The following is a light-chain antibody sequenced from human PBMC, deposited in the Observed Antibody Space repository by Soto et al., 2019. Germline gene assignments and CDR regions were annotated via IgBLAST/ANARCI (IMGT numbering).Light chain of an antibody. CDR2: KAS. J-gene: IGKJ1*01. Sequence: IPMTQSPSTLSGSVGDRVTITCRASQTISSWLAWYQQKQGKAPKLLIYKASTLKSGVPSRFSGSGSGTDGTLTISSLQPEDCATYDCQQSYSTLWTFGQGTKVDIK. CDR1: QTISSW. CDR3: QQSYSTLWT. V-gene: IGKV1-5*03.